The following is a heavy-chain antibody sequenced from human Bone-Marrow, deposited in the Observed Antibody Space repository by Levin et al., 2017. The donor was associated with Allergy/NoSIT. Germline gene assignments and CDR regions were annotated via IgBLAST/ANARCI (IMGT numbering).Heavy chain of an antibody. CDR2: INTDGNSF. D-gene: IGHD4-17*01. J-gene: IGHJ4*02. V-gene: IGHV3-74*01. CDR3: AREGDYGDYPFDY. CDR1: GFTFSRHW. Sequence: GGSLRLSCAASGFTFSRHWMHWVRQAPGKGLVWVSRINTDGNSFDYADFVKGRFTISRDNAKNTLYLQMNSLRAEDTAVYYCAREGDYGDYPFDYWGQGTLVTVSS.